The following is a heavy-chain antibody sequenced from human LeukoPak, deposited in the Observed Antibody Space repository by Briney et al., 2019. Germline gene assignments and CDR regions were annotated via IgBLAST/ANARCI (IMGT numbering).Heavy chain of an antibody. CDR3: ARDSYDGDYINY. CDR1: VGSFSSYA. Sequence: VASVKVSCKASVGSFSSYAISWVRQAPGQGLEWMGRIIPIFGTPNYAQKLQGRATITADKSTSTAYMELSSLRYEDTAVYYCARDSYDGDYINYWGQGTLVTVSS. J-gene: IGHJ4*02. CDR2: IIPIFGTP. V-gene: IGHV1-69*06. D-gene: IGHD4-17*01.